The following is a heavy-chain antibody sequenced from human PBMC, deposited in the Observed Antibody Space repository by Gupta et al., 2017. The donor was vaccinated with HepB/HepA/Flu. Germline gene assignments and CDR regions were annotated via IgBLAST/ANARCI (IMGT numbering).Heavy chain of an antibody. D-gene: IGHD3-22*01. CDR3: AKERGWDYYVTNGYLH. CDR1: GFTFNNSD. V-gene: IGHV3-23*01. CDR2: ISGTGSST. Sequence: EVQLLESGGGLVQPGGSMRLSSATYGFTFNNSDLNWVRPAPGKGLEWVALISGTGSSTFDADSVKVRFTISRDSSRNTVYLQMNSLRAEDTAVYFCAKERGWDYYVTNGYLHWGQGTLVTVSS. J-gene: IGHJ1*01.